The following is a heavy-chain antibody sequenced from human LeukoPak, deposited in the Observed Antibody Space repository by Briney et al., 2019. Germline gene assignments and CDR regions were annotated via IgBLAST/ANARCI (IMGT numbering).Heavy chain of an antibody. V-gene: IGHV1-18*04. CDR3: ARVTMVRGVDPDY. CDR2: ISAYNGNT. D-gene: IGHD3-10*01. CDR1: GYTFTGYY. J-gene: IGHJ4*02. Sequence: ASVKVSCKASGYTFTGYYMHWVRQAPGQGLEWMGWISAYNGNTNYAQKLQGRVTMTTDTSTSTAYMELRSLRSDDTAVYYCARVTMVRGVDPDYWGQGTLVTVSS.